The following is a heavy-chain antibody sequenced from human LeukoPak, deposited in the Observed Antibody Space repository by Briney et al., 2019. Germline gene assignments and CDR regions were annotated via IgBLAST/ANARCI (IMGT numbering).Heavy chain of an antibody. CDR3: AKGVVVVTAMNYFDY. V-gene: IGHV3-72*01. Sequence: PGGSLRLSCAASGFTFSDHYLDWVRQAPGKGLEWVGRSRSKTNRYTTQYAASVKGRFTISRDDSKNSLYLQMNSLKTEDTAVYYCAKGVVVVTAMNYFDYWGQGTLVTVSS. D-gene: IGHD2-21*02. J-gene: IGHJ4*02. CDR2: SRSKTNRYTT. CDR1: GFTFSDHY.